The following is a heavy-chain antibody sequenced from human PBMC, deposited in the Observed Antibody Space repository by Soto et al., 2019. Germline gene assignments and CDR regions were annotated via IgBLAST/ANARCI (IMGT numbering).Heavy chain of an antibody. Sequence: VGSLRLSCAASGFTVSSNYMSWVRQAPGKGLEWVSVIYSGGSTYYADSVKGRFTISRHNSKNTLYLQMNSLRAEDTAVYYCARSGYEWMGDFDYWGQGTLVTVSS. CDR2: IYSGGST. D-gene: IGHD5-12*01. CDR1: GFTVSSNY. V-gene: IGHV3-53*04. J-gene: IGHJ4*02. CDR3: ARSGYEWMGDFDY.